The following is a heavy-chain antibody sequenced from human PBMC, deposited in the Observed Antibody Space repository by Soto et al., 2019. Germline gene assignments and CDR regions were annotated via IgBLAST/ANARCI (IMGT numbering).Heavy chain of an antibody. Sequence: ASVKVSCKASGYTFTSYAMNWVRQAPGQGLEWMGWINTNTGNPTYAQGFTGRFVFSLDTSVSTVYLQMSSLRAEDTAMYYCAKARCSTTDCYVPDSWGQGTLVTVSS. CDR3: AKARCSTTDCYVPDS. CDR2: INTNTGNP. CDR1: GYTFTSYA. J-gene: IGHJ5*01. D-gene: IGHD1-1*01. V-gene: IGHV7-4-1*02.